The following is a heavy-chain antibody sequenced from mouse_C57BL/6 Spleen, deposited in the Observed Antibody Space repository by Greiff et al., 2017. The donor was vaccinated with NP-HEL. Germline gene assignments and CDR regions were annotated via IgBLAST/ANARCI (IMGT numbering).Heavy chain of an antibody. Sequence: EVQLHQSGAELVRPGASVKLSCTASGFNIKDDYMHWVKQRPEQGLEWIGWIDPENGDTEYASKFQGKATITADTSSNTAYLQLSSLTSEDTAVYYCTTGVYYGSSYLDYWGQGTTLTVSS. J-gene: IGHJ2*01. D-gene: IGHD1-1*01. V-gene: IGHV14-4*01. CDR2: IDPENGDT. CDR3: TTGVYYGSSYLDY. CDR1: GFNIKDDY.